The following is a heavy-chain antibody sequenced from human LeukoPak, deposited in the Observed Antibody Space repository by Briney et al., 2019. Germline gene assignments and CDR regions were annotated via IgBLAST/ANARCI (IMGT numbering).Heavy chain of an antibody. V-gene: IGHV1-2*06. D-gene: IGHD5-18*01. CDR1: GYTFTGHY. CDR3: ARKDLSGYSSLDY. CDR2: INPNSGGT. Sequence: GASVKVSCKASGYTFTGHYMHWVRQAPGQGLEWVGRINPNSGGTNYAQKFQGRVTMTRDTSVSTAYMELSRLTFDDTAEYYCARKDLSGYSSLDYWGQGTLVTVSS. J-gene: IGHJ4*02.